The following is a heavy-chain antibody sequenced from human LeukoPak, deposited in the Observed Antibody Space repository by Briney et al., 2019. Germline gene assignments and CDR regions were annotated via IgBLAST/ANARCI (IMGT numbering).Heavy chain of an antibody. CDR3: GRGGGGEWFGTFDY. CDR2: IYYSGST. J-gene: IGHJ4*02. CDR1: GGSISSSSYY. Sequence: KTSETLSLTCTVSGGSISSSSYYWGWIRQPPGKGLEWIGSIYYSGSTYYNPSLKSRVTISVDTSKKQFSMKMSSVTAADTAVYYWGRGGGGEWFGTFDYWGQGTLVTVSS. D-gene: IGHD3-10*01. V-gene: IGHV4-39*07.